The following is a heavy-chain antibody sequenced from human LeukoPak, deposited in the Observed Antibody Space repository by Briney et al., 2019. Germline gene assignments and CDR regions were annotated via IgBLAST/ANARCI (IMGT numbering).Heavy chain of an antibody. J-gene: IGHJ4*02. V-gene: IGHV1-18*04. CDR1: GYTFTGYY. CDR2: ISAYNGNT. D-gene: IGHD3-22*01. CDR3: ARDAYYYDSSGYYEIDYFDY. Sequence: ASVKVSCKASGYTFTGYYMHWVRQAPGQGLEWTGWISAYNGNTNYAQKLQGRVTMTTDTSTSTAYMELRSLRSDDTAVYYCARDAYYYDSSGYYEIDYFDYWGQGTLVTVSS.